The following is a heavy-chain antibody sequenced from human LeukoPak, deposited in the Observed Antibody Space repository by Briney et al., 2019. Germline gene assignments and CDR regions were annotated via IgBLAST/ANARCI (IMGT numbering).Heavy chain of an antibody. V-gene: IGHV1-2*02. CDR1: GYTFTGYY. D-gene: IGHD1-7*01. CDR2: INPNSGGT. J-gene: IGHJ5*02. CDR3: ARDLPWNCWFDP. Sequence: ASVKVSCKASGYTFTGYYMHWVRQAPGQGLEWMGWINPNSGGTNYAQKFQGRVTMTRDTSISTAYMELSRLRSDDTAVYYCARDLPWNCWFDPWGQGTLVTVPS.